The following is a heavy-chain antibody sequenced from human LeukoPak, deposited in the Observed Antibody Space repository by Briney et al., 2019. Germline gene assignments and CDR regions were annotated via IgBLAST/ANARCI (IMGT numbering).Heavy chain of an antibody. D-gene: IGHD4-17*01. J-gene: IGHJ4*02. Sequence: GRSLRLSCTASGFTFGDDGWSWFRQAPGKGLEWICFIRKKGYGETTEYAASVRGRFTISRDDAKSIAYLQMNSLRSEDTALYYCARGLHDYGDSNYYFDQWGQGTLVTVSS. V-gene: IGHV3-49*03. CDR1: GFTFGDDG. CDR3: ARGLHDYGDSNYYFDQ. CDR2: IRKKGYGETT.